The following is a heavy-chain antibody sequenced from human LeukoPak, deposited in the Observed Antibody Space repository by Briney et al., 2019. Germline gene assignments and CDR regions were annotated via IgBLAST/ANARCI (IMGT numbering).Heavy chain of an antibody. Sequence: GGSLRLSCAASGFTFSRYGMHWVRQAPGKGLEWVAVISYDGSNKYYADSVKGRFTIPRDNSKNTLYLQMNSLRAEDTAVYYCARARPSMWIDYWGQGTLVTVSS. V-gene: IGHV3-30*03. CDR1: GFTFSRYG. CDR2: ISYDGSNK. CDR3: ARARPSMWIDY. J-gene: IGHJ4*02. D-gene: IGHD5-12*01.